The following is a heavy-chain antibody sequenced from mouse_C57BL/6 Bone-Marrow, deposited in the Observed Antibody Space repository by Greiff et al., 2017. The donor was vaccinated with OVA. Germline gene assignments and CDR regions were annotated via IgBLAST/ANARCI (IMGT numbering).Heavy chain of an antibody. CDR1: GFNIKDDY. Sequence: VQLQQSGAELVRPGASVKLSCTASGFNIKDDYMHWVKQRPEQGLEWIGWIDPENGDTEYASKFQGKATITADTSSNTAYLQLSSLTSEDTAVYYGTTGGYYYGYYWGQGTTLTVSS. V-gene: IGHV14-4*01. CDR2: IDPENGDT. CDR3: TTGGYYYGYY. D-gene: IGHD1-2*01. J-gene: IGHJ2*01.